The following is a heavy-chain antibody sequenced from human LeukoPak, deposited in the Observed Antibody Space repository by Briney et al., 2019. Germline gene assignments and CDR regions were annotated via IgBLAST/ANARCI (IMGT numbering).Heavy chain of an antibody. CDR2: ISYDGSNK. D-gene: IGHD6-6*01. J-gene: IGHJ4*02. Sequence: PGRSLRLSYAASGFTFSSYGMHWVRQAPGKGLEWVAVISYDGSNKYYADSVKGRFTISRDNSKNTLYLQMNSLRAEDTAVYYCAKDEQLAFDYWGQGTLVTVSS. V-gene: IGHV3-30*18. CDR3: AKDEQLAFDY. CDR1: GFTFSSYG.